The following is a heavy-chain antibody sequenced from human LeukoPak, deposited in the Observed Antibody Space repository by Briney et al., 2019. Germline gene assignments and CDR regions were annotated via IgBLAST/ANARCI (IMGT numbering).Heavy chain of an antibody. J-gene: IGHJ4*02. CDR2: IHYSGTT. Sequence: SETLSLTCTVSGGSLSSSTYYWGWIRQPPGKGLEWIGSIHYSGTTHYNPSLKSRVTISVDTSKNQFSLKLSSVTAADTAVYYCARHMGGGLDYWGQGTLVTVSS. CDR1: GGSLSSSTYY. CDR3: ARHMGGGLDY. V-gene: IGHV4-39*01. D-gene: IGHD3-10*01.